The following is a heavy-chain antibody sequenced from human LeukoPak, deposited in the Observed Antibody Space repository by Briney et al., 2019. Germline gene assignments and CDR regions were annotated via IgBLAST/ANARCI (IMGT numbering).Heavy chain of an antibody. CDR1: GGSISSGDYY. D-gene: IGHD3-22*01. CDR2: IYYSGST. V-gene: IGHV4-30-4*01. CDR3: ARGGTARRGYYDSSGYSPPGVWFDP. J-gene: IGHJ5*02. Sequence: PSETLSLTCTVSGGSISSGDYYWSWIRQPPGKGLEWIGYIYYSGSTYYNPSLKSRVTISVDTSKNQFSLKLSSVTAADTAVYYCARGGTARRGYYDSSGYSPPGVWFDPWGQGTLVTVSS.